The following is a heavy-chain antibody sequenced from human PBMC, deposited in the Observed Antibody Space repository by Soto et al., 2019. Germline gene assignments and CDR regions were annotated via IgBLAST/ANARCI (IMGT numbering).Heavy chain of an antibody. CDR2: INPGNGDT. Sequence: QVQLVQSGAEVKKPGAAVKVSCKASGYIFINYGINWVRQAPGQRLEWMGWINPGNGDTKYSQKFQGRVTIARDTSASTGYMELSSLRSEDTAVFYCAREGYYGSRSYNYWGQGTLVTVSS. J-gene: IGHJ4*02. V-gene: IGHV1-3*01. D-gene: IGHD3-10*01. CDR3: AREGYYGSRSYNY. CDR1: GYIFINYG.